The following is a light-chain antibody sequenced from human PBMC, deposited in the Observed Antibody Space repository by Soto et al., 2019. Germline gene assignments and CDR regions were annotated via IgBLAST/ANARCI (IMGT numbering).Light chain of an antibody. J-gene: IGKJ4*01. CDR3: QQYNRYPIT. CDR2: AAS. Sequence: LTEGQLCLSASIGYSFSNTCRASQDITTYIAWYQQKSGRPPKVLIYAASTLEGGVPSRISGSGSGTEFMHTFSSVQPEDFAAFSCQQYNRYPITFGGGTKVDIK. V-gene: IGKV1-9*01. CDR1: QDITTY.